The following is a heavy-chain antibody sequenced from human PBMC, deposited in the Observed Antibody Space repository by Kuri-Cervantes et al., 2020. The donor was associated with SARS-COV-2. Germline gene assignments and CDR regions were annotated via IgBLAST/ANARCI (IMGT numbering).Heavy chain of an antibody. V-gene: IGHV3-21*01. CDR2: ISSSSSYI. J-gene: IGHJ5*02. CDR1: GFTFSSYS. D-gene: IGHD6-13*01. CDR3: ARDRAAAAGDVRFDP. Sequence: GRSLKISCTASGFTFSSYSMNWVRQAPGKGLEWVSSISSSSSYIYYADSVKGRFTISRDNAKNSLYLQMNSLRAEDTAVYYCARDRAAAAGDVRFDPWGQGTLVTVSS.